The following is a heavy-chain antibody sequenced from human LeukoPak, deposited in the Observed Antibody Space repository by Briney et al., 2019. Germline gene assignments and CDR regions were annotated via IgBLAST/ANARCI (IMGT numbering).Heavy chain of an antibody. CDR3: ARDGPTFCNGDCYSSF. D-gene: IGHD2-21*02. J-gene: IGHJ4*02. Sequence: GGSLRLSCAASGFTFNKYSMNWVRQAPGKGLEWVSYISSSSSTKYYEDSVKGRFTVSRDNAKNSLYLQMNSLRAEDTAVYFCARDGPTFCNGDCYSSFWGQGTLVTVSS. CDR2: ISSSSSTK. CDR1: GFTFNKYS. V-gene: IGHV3-48*01.